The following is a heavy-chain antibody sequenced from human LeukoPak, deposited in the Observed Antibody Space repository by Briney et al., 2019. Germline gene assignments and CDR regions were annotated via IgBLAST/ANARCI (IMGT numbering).Heavy chain of an antibody. Sequence: ASVKVSCKASGYTFTGYYIHWVRQAPGQGLEWMGYINPNSGYTNYAQKFQDRVTVPRDTSISTAYMELSRLRSDDTAVYYCAREEANTRIHFDYWGQGTLVTVSS. D-gene: IGHD3-22*01. CDR1: GYTFTGYY. V-gene: IGHV1-2*02. CDR2: INPNSGYT. J-gene: IGHJ4*02. CDR3: AREEANTRIHFDY.